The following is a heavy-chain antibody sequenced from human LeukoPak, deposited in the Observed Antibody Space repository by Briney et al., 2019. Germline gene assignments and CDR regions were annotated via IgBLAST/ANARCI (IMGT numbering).Heavy chain of an antibody. CDR2: IYYSGST. CDR3: ARRVSSGWYFFDH. D-gene: IGHD6-19*01. Sequence: SETLSLTCTVSGGSISSYYWSWIRQPPGKGLEWIGYIYYSGSTNYNPSLKSRVTISVDTSKNQFSLKLTSVTAADTAVYYCARRVSSGWYFFDHWGQGTLVTVSS. J-gene: IGHJ4*02. CDR1: GGSISSYY. V-gene: IGHV4-59*08.